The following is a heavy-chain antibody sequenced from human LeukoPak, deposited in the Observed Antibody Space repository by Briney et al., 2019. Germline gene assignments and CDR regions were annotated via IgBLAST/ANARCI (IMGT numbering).Heavy chain of an antibody. V-gene: IGHV1-69*04. J-gene: IGHJ5*02. CDR2: IIPFLGEV. CDR3: SPCGHAYDWFGP. CDR1: GATLNIGHA. D-gene: IGHD5-12*01. Sequence: SVKVSCKAFGATLNIGHAFIWARPAPGQGLQWMGRIIPFLGEVNYAQNFQGRVSFTADKSTATMYMEMKSLRLDDTAIYYCSPCGHAYDWFGPWGQGTLVTVSS.